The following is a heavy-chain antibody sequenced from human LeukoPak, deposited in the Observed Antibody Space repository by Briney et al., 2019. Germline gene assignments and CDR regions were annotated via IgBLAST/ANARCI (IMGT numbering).Heavy chain of an antibody. Sequence: ASVKVSCKASGYTFTSYDINWVRQATGQGLEWMGWMNPNSGNTGYAQKFQGRVTMTRNTSISTAYMELSSLRSEDTAVYYCARVAGTTGYYYYYYMDVWGKGTTVTVSS. CDR1: GYTFTSYD. CDR3: ARVAGTTGYYYYYYMDV. J-gene: IGHJ6*03. CDR2: MNPNSGNT. V-gene: IGHV1-8*01. D-gene: IGHD1-14*01.